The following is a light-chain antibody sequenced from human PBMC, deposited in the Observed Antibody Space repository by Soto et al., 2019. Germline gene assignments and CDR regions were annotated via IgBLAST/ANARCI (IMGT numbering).Light chain of an antibody. CDR2: DAS. CDR3: QQYGSSPT. CDR1: QSVSSS. Sequence: EIVLTQSPSTLSVSPGKRATLSCRASQSVSSSLAWYQQKPGQAPRLLIYDASNRATGIPARFSGSGSGTDFTLTISSLEPEDFAVYYCQQYGSSPTFGQGTRLEI. V-gene: IGKV3-11*01. J-gene: IGKJ5*01.